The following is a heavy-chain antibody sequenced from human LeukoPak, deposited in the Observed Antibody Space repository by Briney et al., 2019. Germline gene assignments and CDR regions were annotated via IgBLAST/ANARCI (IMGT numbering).Heavy chain of an antibody. Sequence: GASVKVSCKASGYTFTTYAVHWVRQAPGQRPEWMGYIYTDTGNTKYSQKFQDRVALAGDTSANTVYLDLSSLTSEDTAVYFCARGSGAGLDYWGQGTLVTVSS. CDR2: IYTDTGNT. D-gene: IGHD6-19*01. V-gene: IGHV1-3*04. J-gene: IGHJ4*02. CDR3: ARGSGAGLDY. CDR1: GYTFTTYA.